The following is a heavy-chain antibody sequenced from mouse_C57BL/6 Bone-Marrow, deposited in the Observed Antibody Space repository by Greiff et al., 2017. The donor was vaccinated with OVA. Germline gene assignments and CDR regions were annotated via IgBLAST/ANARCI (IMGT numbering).Heavy chain of an antibody. D-gene: IGHD1-1*01. V-gene: IGHV5-6*01. CDR2: ISSGGSYT. Sequence: EVHLVESGGDLVKPGGSLKLSCAASGFTFSSYGMSWVRQTPDKRLEWVATISSGGSYTYYPDSVKGRFTISRDNAKNTLYLQMSSLKSEDTAMYYCARKGITTVSHYWGQGTTLTVSS. J-gene: IGHJ2*01. CDR3: ARKGITTVSHY. CDR1: GFTFSSYG.